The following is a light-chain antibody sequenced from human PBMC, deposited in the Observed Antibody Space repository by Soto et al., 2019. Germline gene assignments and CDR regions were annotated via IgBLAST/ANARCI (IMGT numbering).Light chain of an antibody. CDR3: QQYNSYPGT. V-gene: IGKV1-13*02. J-gene: IGKJ1*01. Sequence: AIRLTQSPSSLSACVGDRVTITCRASRDIAIYLAWYQQKPGKAPELLIYKTSILEEGVPSRFSGSGSGREFTLTISSLQPDDFATYYCQQYNSYPGTFGQGTKVDIK. CDR1: RDIAIY. CDR2: KTS.